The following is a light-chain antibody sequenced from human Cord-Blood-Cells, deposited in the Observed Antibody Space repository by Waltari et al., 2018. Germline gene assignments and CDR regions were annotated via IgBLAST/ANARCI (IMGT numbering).Light chain of an antibody. CDR2: EVS. CDR3: CSYAGSSTWV. V-gene: IGLV2-23*02. Sequence: SALTPPASVSGSPGQSITISCTGTSSVVGSYNLVSWYQQHPGKAPKLMISEVSKRPSGVSNRFSGSKSGNTASLTISGLQAEDEADYYCCSYAGSSTWVFGGGTKLTVL. J-gene: IGLJ3*02. CDR1: SSVVGSYNL.